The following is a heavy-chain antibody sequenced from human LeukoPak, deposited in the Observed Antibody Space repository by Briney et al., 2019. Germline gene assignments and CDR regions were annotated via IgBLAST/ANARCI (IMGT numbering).Heavy chain of an antibody. Sequence: GASVKVSCKASGYTFTSYYMHWVRQAPGQGLEWMGLINPTGGSTGYAQKFQGRVTMTRDMSTSTVYMELSSLRYEDTAVYYCAREDGTGFGMEVNGPSWFDPWGQGTLVTVSS. CDR3: AREDGTGFGMEVNGPSWFDP. CDR1: GYTFTSYY. J-gene: IGHJ5*02. D-gene: IGHD5-24*01. CDR2: INPTGGST. V-gene: IGHV1-46*01.